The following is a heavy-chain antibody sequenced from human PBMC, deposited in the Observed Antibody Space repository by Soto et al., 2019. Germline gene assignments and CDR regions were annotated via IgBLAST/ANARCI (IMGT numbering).Heavy chain of an antibody. CDR3: ARVAY. V-gene: IGHV3-21*01. Sequence: GGSLRLSCAASGFTFPGSSMNWVRQVPGKGLEWVASISSGSSDTWYADSVKGRFIISRDNAQNSLFLQMTTLRPEDTAMYYCARVAYWGPGTQVTVSS. CDR2: ISSGSSDT. CDR1: GFTFPGSS. J-gene: IGHJ4*02.